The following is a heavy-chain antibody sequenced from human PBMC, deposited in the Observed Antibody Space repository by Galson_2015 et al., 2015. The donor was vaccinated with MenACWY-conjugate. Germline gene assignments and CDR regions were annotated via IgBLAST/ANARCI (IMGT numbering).Heavy chain of an antibody. V-gene: IGHV6-1*01. CDR2: TYYRSKWYN. CDR1: GDSVSSNSAA. J-gene: IGHJ6*02. D-gene: IGHD4-17*01. Sequence: AISGDSVSSNSAAWNWIRQSPSRGLEWLGRTYYRSKWYNDYAVSVKSRITINPDTSKNQFSLQLNSVTPADTAVYYCARGDYGDYARMSYYYYGMDVWGQGTTVTVSS. CDR3: ARGDYGDYARMSYYYYGMDV.